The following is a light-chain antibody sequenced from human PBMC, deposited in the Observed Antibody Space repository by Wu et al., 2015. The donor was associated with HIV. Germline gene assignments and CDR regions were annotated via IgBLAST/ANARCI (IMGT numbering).Light chain of an antibody. J-gene: IGKJ2*01. CDR1: QSVTYNY. Sequence: EVVLTQSPATLSLSPGETATIFCRASQSVTYNYLAWYLQRPGQPPRLLIYGSSNRATDISDRLSGSGSGSNFALTITTVEPDDFGVYYCQQYGDSPLTFGQGT. CDR2: GSS. V-gene: IGKV3-20*01. CDR3: QQYGDSPLT.